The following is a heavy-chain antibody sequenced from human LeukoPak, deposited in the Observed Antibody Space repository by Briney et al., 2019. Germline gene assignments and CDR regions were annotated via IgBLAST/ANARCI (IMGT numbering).Heavy chain of an antibody. D-gene: IGHD3-3*01. CDR2: IYYSGST. V-gene: IGHV4-39*07. CDR3: ARGYYDFWSGYYHYYYMDV. CDR1: GGSISSSSYY. Sequence: SETLSLTCTVSGGSISSSSYYWGWIRQPPGKGLEWIGGIYYSGSTYYNPSLKSRVTISVDTSKNQFSLRLSSVTAADTAVYYCARGYYDFWSGYYHYYYMDVWGKGTTVTVSS. J-gene: IGHJ6*03.